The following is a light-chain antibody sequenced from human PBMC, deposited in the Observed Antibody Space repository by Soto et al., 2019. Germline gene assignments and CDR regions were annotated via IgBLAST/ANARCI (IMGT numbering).Light chain of an antibody. Sequence: QSALTQPASVSGSPGQSITISCTGNSSDVGAYNYVSWYQHHPDKAPKFIIYEVSYRPPGVSNRFSGSKAGNTASLTISGLQADDEADYYCTPYTSTSTVVFGGGTKLTVL. CDR3: TPYTSTSTVV. CDR2: EVS. CDR1: SSDVGAYNY. J-gene: IGLJ3*02. V-gene: IGLV2-14*01.